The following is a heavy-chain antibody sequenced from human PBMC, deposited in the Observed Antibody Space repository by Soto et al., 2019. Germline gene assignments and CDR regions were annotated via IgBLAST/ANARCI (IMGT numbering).Heavy chain of an antibody. J-gene: IGHJ4*02. CDR3: ARRYGWLYFDY. V-gene: IGHV4-39*01. D-gene: IGHD6-19*01. CDR1: GDSISSSNYF. Sequence: QLQLQESGPGLVKPWETLSLTCTVSGDSISSSNYFWGWIRQPPGKGLEWIGTIFYSGSTYYNPSLNSRVTISVDTSKNQFSLRLISVTAADTALYYCARRYGWLYFDYWGQGSLVTVSS. CDR2: IFYSGST.